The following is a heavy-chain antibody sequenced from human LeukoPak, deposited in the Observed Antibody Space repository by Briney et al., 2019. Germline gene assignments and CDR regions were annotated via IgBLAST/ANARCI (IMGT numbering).Heavy chain of an antibody. CDR2: IYYSGST. J-gene: IGHJ6*03. D-gene: IGHD5-12*01. CDR1: GGSISSYY. Sequence: PSETLSLTCTVSGGSISSYYWNWMRQPPGKGLEWIGYIYYSGSTNYNPSLKSRVTISVDTSKNHFSLNLTSVTAADTVVYYCTRDQRSGYSGYDYYYYYYMDVWGKGTTVTVSS. CDR3: TRDQRSGYSGYDYYYYYYMDV. V-gene: IGHV4-59*01.